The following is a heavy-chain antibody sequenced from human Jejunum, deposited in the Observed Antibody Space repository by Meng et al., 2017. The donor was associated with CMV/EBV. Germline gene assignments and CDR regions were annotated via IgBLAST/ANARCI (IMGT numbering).Heavy chain of an antibody. Sequence: YKTSGYSFAGYYIRWVRQGPGQGLEWMGWINPNSRDTNYAQKFQGWVAMTGDTSINTVYMEMTRLTSGDTAVYYCARQDATSWDFDFWGQGTLVTVSS. J-gene: IGHJ4*02. D-gene: IGHD1-26*01. CDR3: ARQDATSWDFDF. CDR2: INPNSRDT. V-gene: IGHV1-2*04. CDR1: GYSFAGYY.